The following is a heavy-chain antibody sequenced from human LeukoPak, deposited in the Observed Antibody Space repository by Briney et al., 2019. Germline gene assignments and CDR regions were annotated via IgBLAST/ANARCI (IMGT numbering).Heavy chain of an antibody. V-gene: IGHV3-21*01. CDR3: ARDHCSSTSCFPSGTNYFDT. D-gene: IGHD2-2*01. CDR1: GFTFSSYT. Sequence: GGSLRLSCAASGFTFSSYTMNWVRQAPGKGLEWVSSISSSRSYIYNADSVKGRFTISRDNAKNSLYPQMNSLRAEDTAVYYCARDHCSSTSCFPSGTNYFDTWGQGTPVTVSS. CDR2: ISSSRSYI. J-gene: IGHJ4*02.